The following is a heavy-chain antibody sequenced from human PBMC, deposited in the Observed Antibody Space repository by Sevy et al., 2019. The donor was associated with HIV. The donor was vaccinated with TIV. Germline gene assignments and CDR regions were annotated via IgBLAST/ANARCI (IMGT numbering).Heavy chain of an antibody. CDR3: AKVIVGAAALLYYMDV. CDR2: ISGSGGST. V-gene: IGHV3-23*01. J-gene: IGHJ6*03. CDR1: GFTFSSYA. Sequence: GGSLRLSCAASGFTFSSYAMSWVRQAPGKGLEWVSAISGSGGSTYYADSVKGRFTISRDNSKNTLYLQMNSLRAEDTAVYYCAKVIVGAAALLYYMDVWGKRTTVTVSS. D-gene: IGHD6-13*01.